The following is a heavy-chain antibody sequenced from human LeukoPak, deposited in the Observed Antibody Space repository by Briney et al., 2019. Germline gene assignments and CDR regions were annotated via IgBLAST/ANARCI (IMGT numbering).Heavy chain of an antibody. CDR3: AMDQISSNWYWNFDL. CDR2: ISGSGGST. CDR1: GFTFSSYG. Sequence: GGSLRLSCAASGFTFSSYGMSWVRQAPGKGLEWVSAISGSGGSTYYADSVKGRFTISRDNAKNTEYLQMDSLRAEDTAVYYCAMDQISSNWYWNFDLWGRGTLVSVSS. J-gene: IGHJ2*01. V-gene: IGHV3-23*01. D-gene: IGHD6-13*01.